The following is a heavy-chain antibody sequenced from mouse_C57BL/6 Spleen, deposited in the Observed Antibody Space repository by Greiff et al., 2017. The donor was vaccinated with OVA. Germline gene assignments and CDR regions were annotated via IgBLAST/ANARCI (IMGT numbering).Heavy chain of an antibody. V-gene: IGHV1-55*01. CDR2: IYPGSGST. CDR3: ARGGLRKGGDYAMDY. CDR1: GYTFTSYW. D-gene: IGHD2-4*01. Sequence: QVQLQQPGAELVKPGASVKMSCKASGYTFTSYWITWVKQRPGQGLEWIGDIYPGSGSTNYNEKFKSKATLTVDTSSSTAYMQLSSLTSEDSAVYYCARGGLRKGGDYAMDYWGQGTSVTVSS. J-gene: IGHJ4*01.